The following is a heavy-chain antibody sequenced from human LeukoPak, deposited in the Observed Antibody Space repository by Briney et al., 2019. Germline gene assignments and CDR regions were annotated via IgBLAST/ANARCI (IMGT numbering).Heavy chain of an antibody. J-gene: IGHJ4*02. CDR1: GFTFSTFA. Sequence: GGSLRLSCAASGFTFSTFAMIWVRQPPGKGLEWVSSIFPSGGEIHYADSVRGRFTISRDNSKSTLSLQMNSLRGEDTAVYYCRDPFDYWGQGTLVTVSS. CDR2: IFPSGGEI. V-gene: IGHV3-23*01. CDR3: RDPFDY.